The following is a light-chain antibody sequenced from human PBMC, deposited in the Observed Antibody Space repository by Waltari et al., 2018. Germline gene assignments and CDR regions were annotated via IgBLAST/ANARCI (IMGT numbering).Light chain of an antibody. CDR2: GAS. CDR3: QQYNDWPPYT. CDR1: PSVSSN. Sequence: EIVMTQSPATLSVSPGESATLPCRASPSVSSNLAWYQQKPGQAPRLLIYGASTRATNIPPRFSGSGSGTEFTLTISSLQSEDFAVYYCQQYNDWPPYTFGQGTNLEIK. J-gene: IGKJ2*01. V-gene: IGKV3-15*01.